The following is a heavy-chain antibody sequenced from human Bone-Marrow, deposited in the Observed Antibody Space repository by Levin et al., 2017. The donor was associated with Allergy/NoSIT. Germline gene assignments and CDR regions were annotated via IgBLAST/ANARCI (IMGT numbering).Heavy chain of an antibody. D-gene: IGHD2-8*01. J-gene: IGHJ4*02. CDR1: GFTFSTFT. Sequence: GGSLRLSCAASGFTFSTFTMNWVRQAPGKGLEWVSSITSKGGHRFYADLVKGRFTISRDDAKNSLFLQMNSLRAEDTAVYYCATDPGGNAYWGQGTLVTVSS. V-gene: IGHV3-21*01. CDR2: ITSKGGHR. CDR3: ATDPGGNAY.